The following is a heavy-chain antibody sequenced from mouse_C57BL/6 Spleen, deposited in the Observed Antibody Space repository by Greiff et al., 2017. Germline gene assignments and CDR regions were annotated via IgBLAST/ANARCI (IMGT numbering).Heavy chain of an antibody. CDR3: TTKITTVVGAMDY. J-gene: IGHJ4*01. Sequence: EVQLQQSGAELVRPGASVKLSCTASGFNIKDDYMHWVKQRPEQGLEWIGWIDPENGDTEYASKFQGKATITADTSSNTAYLQLSSLTSEDTAVYYCTTKITTVVGAMDYWGQGTSVTVSS. CDR1: GFNIKDDY. D-gene: IGHD1-1*01. V-gene: IGHV14-4*01. CDR2: IDPENGDT.